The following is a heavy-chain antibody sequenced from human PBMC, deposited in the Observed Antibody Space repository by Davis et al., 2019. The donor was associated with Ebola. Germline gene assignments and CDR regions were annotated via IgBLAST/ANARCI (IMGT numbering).Heavy chain of an antibody. CDR1: GLTFSNFG. V-gene: IGHV3-7*03. J-gene: IGHJ4*02. D-gene: IGHD6-19*01. Sequence: GESLKISCATSGLTFSNFGMSWVRQAPGKGLEWVATIRKDGVQKFYVDSVKGRFIISRDNAKNSLYLQMNSLRAEDTALYYCAKDMDSSGSIVDYWGQGTLVTVSS. CDR3: AKDMDSSGSIVDY. CDR2: IRKDGVQK.